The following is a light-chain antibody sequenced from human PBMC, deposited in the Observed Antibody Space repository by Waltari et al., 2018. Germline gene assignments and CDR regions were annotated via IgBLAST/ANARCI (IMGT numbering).Light chain of an antibody. CDR2: SNN. V-gene: IGLV1-44*01. J-gene: IGLJ3*02. CDR3: AAWDDSLNGRV. Sequence: QSVLTQPPSASGTPGQRVTISCSGSSSNLGSNTVNWYQQLPGTAPKLLIYSNNQRPSGVPYRFSGSKSGTSASLAISGLQSEDEADYYCAAWDDSLNGRVFGGGTKLTVL. CDR1: SSNLGSNT.